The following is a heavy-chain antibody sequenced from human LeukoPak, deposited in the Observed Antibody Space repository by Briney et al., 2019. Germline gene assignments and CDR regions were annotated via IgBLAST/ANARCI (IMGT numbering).Heavy chain of an antibody. CDR1: GFTFSSYS. CDR2: ISSSSSYI. J-gene: IGHJ3*02. D-gene: IGHD5-18*01. V-gene: IGHV3-21*01. CDR3: ARPVGYSYGTDAFDI. Sequence: GGSLRLSCAASGFTFSSYSMNWVRQAPGRGLEWVSSISSSSSYIYYADSVKGRFTISRDNAKNSLYLQMNSPRAEDTAVYYCARPVGYSYGTDAFDIWGQGTMVTVSS.